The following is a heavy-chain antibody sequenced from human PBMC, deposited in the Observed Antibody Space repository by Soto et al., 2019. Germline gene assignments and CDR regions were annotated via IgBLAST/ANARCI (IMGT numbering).Heavy chain of an antibody. CDR1: GFTVSSNY. CDR3: ARDRIAAAGSYYYYYYGTDV. V-gene: IGHV3-66*01. D-gene: IGHD6-13*01. Sequence: QPGGSLRLSCAASGFTVSSNYMSWVRQAPGKGLEWVSVIYSGGSTYYADSVKGRFTISRDNSKNTLYLQMNSLRAEDTAVYYCARDRIAAAGSYYYYYYGTDVWGQGTTVTVSS. J-gene: IGHJ6*02. CDR2: IYSGGST.